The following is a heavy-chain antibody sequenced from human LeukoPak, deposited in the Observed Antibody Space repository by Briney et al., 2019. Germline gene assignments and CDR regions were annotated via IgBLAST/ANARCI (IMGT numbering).Heavy chain of an antibody. Sequence: PGGSLRLPCAASGFTFSNSAMSRVRQAPGKGLEWVSTLSGSGITTYYADSVKGRFTISRDNSKNTLYLQMNSLRAEDTAVYYCAKGIYSSGWSYFDYWGHGTLVTVSS. J-gene: IGHJ4*03. CDR1: GFTFSNSA. D-gene: IGHD6-19*01. V-gene: IGHV3-23*01. CDR3: AKGIYSSGWSYFDY. CDR2: LSGSGITT.